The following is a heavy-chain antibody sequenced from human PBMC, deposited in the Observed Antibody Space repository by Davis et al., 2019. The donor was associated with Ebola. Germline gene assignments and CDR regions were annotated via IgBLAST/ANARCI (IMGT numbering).Heavy chain of an antibody. CDR1: GLTFTNAW. Sequence: GESLKISCAASGLTFTNAWMSWVRQAPGKGLEWVANIKQDGSEKYYVDSVKGRFTISRDNAKNSLYLQMNSLRAEDTAVYYCARGNDYGDYGVWYFDLWGRGTLVTVSS. D-gene: IGHD4-17*01. CDR3: ARGNDYGDYGVWYFDL. V-gene: IGHV3-7*04. J-gene: IGHJ2*01. CDR2: IKQDGSEK.